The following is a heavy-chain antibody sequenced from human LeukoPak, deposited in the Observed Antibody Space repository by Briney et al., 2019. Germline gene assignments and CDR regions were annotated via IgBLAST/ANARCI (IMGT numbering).Heavy chain of an antibody. J-gene: IGHJ4*02. CDR2: ISWNSGSI. V-gene: IGHV3-9*01. Sequence: GRSLRLSCAASGFTFDDYAMHWVRQAPGKGLEWVSGISWNSGSIGYADSVKGRFTISRDNAKNSLYLQMNSLRAEDTALYYCAKGFEWTAPEYSFDYWGQGTLVTVSS. CDR1: GFTFDDYA. D-gene: IGHD3-9*01. CDR3: AKGFEWTAPEYSFDY.